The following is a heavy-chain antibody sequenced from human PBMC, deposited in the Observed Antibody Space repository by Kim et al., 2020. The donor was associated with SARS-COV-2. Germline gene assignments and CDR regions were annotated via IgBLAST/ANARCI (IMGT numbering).Heavy chain of an antibody. Sequence: GGSLRLSCAASGFTFSASAMHWVRQASGKGLEWVGRIRSKANSYATAYAASVKGRFTISRDDSKNTAYLQMNSLKTEDTAVYYCTRPAGYYYYYGMDVWGQGTTVTVSS. J-gene: IGHJ6*02. V-gene: IGHV3-73*01. CDR2: IRSKANSYAT. CDR3: TRPAGYYYYYGMDV. CDR1: GFTFSASA. D-gene: IGHD6-25*01.